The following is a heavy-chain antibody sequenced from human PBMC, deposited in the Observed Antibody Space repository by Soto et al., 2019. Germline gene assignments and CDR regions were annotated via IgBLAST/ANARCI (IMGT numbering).Heavy chain of an antibody. V-gene: IGHV4-30-4*08. Sequence: SETLSLTCTVSGAYMRNDYYYWSWVRQNPGKDLEWIGHMHHSGRTHYNPSLKSRVAISVDTSKNQFSLYLNSVTAADTAVYYCARVGGFGATTIDYWGQGTLVTVSS. D-gene: IGHD3-10*01. CDR3: ARVGGFGATTIDY. CDR1: GAYMRNDYYY. J-gene: IGHJ4*02. CDR2: MHHSGRT.